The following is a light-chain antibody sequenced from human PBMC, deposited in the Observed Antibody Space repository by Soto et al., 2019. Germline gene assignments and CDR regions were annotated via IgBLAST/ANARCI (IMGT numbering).Light chain of an antibody. CDR3: QQYDSSST. J-gene: IGKJ4*01. CDR2: KTS. CDR1: QNIRYW. Sequence: DIQMTQSPSTLSAYVGDSVTITCRASQNIRYWLAWYQQKPGQAPRLLIYKTSSLESGVPSRFSGGGSGTEFTLTISSLPPDDSANYYCQQYDSSSTFGGGTKVEIK. V-gene: IGKV1-5*03.